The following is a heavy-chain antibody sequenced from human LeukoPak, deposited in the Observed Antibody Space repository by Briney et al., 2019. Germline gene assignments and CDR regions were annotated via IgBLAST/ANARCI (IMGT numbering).Heavy chain of an antibody. CDR2: IYYSGST. CDR3: ARVRIRTDYYGSGSYPDYFDY. CDR1: GGSISSSSYY. V-gene: IGHV4-39*01. D-gene: IGHD3-10*01. Sequence: SETLFLTCTVSGGSISSSSYYWGWIRQPPGEGLEWIGSIYYSGSTYYNPSLKSRVTISVDTSKNQFSLKLSSVTAADTAVYYCARVRIRTDYYGSGSYPDYFDYWGQGTLVTVSS. J-gene: IGHJ4*02.